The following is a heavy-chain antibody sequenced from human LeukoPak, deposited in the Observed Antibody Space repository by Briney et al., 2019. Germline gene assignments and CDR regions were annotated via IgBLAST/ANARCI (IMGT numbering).Heavy chain of an antibody. V-gene: IGHV6-1*01. CDR1: GDSVSSNSVA. J-gene: IGHJ4*02. CDR3: ARDRGTSSSSGGYDY. CDR2: TYYRSKWYN. D-gene: IGHD6-6*01. Sequence: SQTLSLTCAISGDSVSSNSVAWNWIRQSPSRGLEWLGRTYYRSKWYNDYAVSVKSRITINAGTSSNQFSLQLNSVTPEDTAVYYCARDRGTSSSSGGYDYWGQGTLVTVSS.